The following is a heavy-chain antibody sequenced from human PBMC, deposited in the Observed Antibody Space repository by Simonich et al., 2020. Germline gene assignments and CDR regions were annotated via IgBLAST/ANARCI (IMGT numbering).Heavy chain of an antibody. J-gene: IGHJ4*02. CDR3: ARDREVYGSGSYYNY. D-gene: IGHD3-10*01. V-gene: IGHV3-7*01. CDR1: GFTFSSYW. CDR2: KKKDESGK. Sequence: EVQLVESGGGLVQPGGSLRLSCAASGFTFSSYWMSWGRQAPGKGLEWVAKKKKDESGKYYVESVKGRFTISRDNAKNSLYLQMNSLRAEDTAVYYCARDREVYGSGSYYNYWGQGTLVTVSS.